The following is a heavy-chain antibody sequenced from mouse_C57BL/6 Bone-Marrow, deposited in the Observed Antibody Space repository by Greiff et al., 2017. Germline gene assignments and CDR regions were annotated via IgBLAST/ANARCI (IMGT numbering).Heavy chain of an antibody. Sequence: VMLVESGGGLVKPGGSLKLSCAASGFTFSSYTMSWVRQTPEKRLEWVATISGGGGNTYYPDSVKGRFTISRDNAKNPLYLQMSSLRSEDTALYYCARGYYYGSSLYFDYWGQGTTLTVSS. D-gene: IGHD1-1*01. J-gene: IGHJ2*01. CDR3: ARGYYYGSSLYFDY. CDR2: ISGGGGNT. V-gene: IGHV5-9*01. CDR1: GFTFSSYT.